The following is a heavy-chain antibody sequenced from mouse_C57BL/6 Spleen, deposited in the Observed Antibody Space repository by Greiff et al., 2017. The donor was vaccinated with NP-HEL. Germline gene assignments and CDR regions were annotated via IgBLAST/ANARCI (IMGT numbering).Heavy chain of an antibody. D-gene: IGHD1-1*01. CDR3: ARGNYYGSSKYFDY. V-gene: IGHV5-17*01. Sequence: EVKLVESGGGLVKPGGSLKLSCAASGFTFSDYGMHWVRQAPEKGLEWVAYISSGSSTNYYADTVKGRFTISRDNAEDTLFLQMTSLRSEDTAMYYGARGNYYGSSKYFDYWGQGTTLTVSS. J-gene: IGHJ2*01. CDR2: ISSGSSTN. CDR1: GFTFSDYG.